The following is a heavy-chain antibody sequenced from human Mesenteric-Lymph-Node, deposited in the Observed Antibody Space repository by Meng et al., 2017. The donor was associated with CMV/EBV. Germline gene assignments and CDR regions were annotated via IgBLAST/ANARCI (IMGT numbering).Heavy chain of an antibody. D-gene: IGHD6-6*01. V-gene: IGHV3-30-3*01. CDR2: IPYEGSNK. CDR3: ARSLREYSTSSNYYYYGMDV. CDR1: EFTFNTYA. Sequence: GESLKISCAVSEFTFNTYAMHWVRQAPGRGLEWVAVIPYEGSNKYYADSVKGRFTISKDNSKNTLYLQMNSLRAEDTAVYFCARSLREYSTSSNYYYYGMDVWGQGTTVTVSS. J-gene: IGHJ6*02.